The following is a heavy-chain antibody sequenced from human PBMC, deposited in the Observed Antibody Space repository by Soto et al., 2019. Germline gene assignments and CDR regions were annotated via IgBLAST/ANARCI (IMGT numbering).Heavy chain of an antibody. CDR1: GGSISSGGYS. Sequence: SETLSLTCAVSGGSISSGGYSWSWIRQPPGKGLEWIGYIYHSGSTYYNPSLKSRVTISVDRSKNQFSLKLSSVTAADTAVYYCARGGRYCSSTSCYPNWFDPWGQGTLVTVSS. CDR2: IYHSGST. CDR3: ARGGRYCSSTSCYPNWFDP. D-gene: IGHD2-2*01. V-gene: IGHV4-30-2*01. J-gene: IGHJ5*02.